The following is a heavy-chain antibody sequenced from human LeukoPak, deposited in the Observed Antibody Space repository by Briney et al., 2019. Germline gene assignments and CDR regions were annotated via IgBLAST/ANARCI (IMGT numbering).Heavy chain of an antibody. CDR3: ARFSSVTSAFDV. Sequence: PSETLSLTCTVSSGSISSSSHLWAWIRQPPGKGLEWIGSISYSGRTYDNPPLKSRLTMSVDTSKNQFSLNLSSATAADTAVYYCARFSSVTSAFDVWGQGTQGTVSS. CDR2: ISYSGRT. CDR1: SGSISSSSHL. V-gene: IGHV4-39*01. D-gene: IGHD4-17*01. J-gene: IGHJ3*01.